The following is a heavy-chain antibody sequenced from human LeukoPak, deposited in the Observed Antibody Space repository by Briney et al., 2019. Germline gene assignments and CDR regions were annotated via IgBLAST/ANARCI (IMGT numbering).Heavy chain of an antibody. J-gene: IGHJ4*02. CDR2: IYPGDSDT. V-gene: IGHV5-51*01. CDR1: GYTFTSYW. D-gene: IGHD3-3*01. Sequence: ASVKVSCKASGYTFTSYWIGWVRQMPGKGLEWMGIIYPGDSDTRYSPSFQGQVTISADKSISTAYLQWSSLKASDTAMYYCARGIRGDTISGVATFDYWGQGTLVTVSS. CDR3: ARGIRGDTISGVATFDY.